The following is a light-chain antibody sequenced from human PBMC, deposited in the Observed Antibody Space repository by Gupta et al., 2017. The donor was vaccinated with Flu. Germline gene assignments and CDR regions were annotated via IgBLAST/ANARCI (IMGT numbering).Light chain of an antibody. Sequence: SSVLTQPPSVSVAPGQTARIICGGNNIGSKTVHWYQQKPGQAPVLLVYDDNDRPSGIPERFSASNSGNTATLTSSRVEAGDEADYYCQVWDSSSDHWVFGGGTKLTVL. V-gene: IGLV3-21*02. J-gene: IGLJ3*02. CDR3: QVWDSSSDHWV. CDR2: DDN. CDR1: NIGSKT.